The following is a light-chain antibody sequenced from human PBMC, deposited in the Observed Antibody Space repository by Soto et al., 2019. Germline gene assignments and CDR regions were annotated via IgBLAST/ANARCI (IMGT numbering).Light chain of an antibody. Sequence: EIVLTQSPGTLSLSPGESTTLSCRASRGISSSYLAWYQQKPGQAPRLLIYAASTMATGIPDRFRGRGSATDFTLTISRLEPEDSAVYYCQQYGASPPYTFGEGTKLEIK. V-gene: IGKV3-20*01. J-gene: IGKJ2*01. CDR2: AAS. CDR3: QQYGASPPYT. CDR1: RGISSSY.